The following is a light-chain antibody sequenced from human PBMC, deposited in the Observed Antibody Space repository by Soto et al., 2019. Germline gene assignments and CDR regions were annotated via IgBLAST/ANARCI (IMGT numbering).Light chain of an antibody. Sequence: SYELTQPPSVSVAPGQTASITCGGDNIGGRSVHWYQQKPGQAPVVVVDHDSDRSSGIPERFSGSNSGNMATLTISRVEAGDEAVYHCQVWDYSTDDVVFGGGTKLTVL. CDR1: NIGGRS. V-gene: IGLV3-21*02. CDR2: HDS. CDR3: QVWDYSTDDVV. J-gene: IGLJ2*01.